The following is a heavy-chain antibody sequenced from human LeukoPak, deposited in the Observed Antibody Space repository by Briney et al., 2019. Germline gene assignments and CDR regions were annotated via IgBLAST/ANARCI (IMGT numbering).Heavy chain of an antibody. D-gene: IGHD3-22*01. V-gene: IGHV3-30*18. Sequence: GRSLRLSCAASGFTFSSYGMHWVRQAPGKGLEGVAVISYDGSNKYYADSVKGRFTISRDNSKNTLYLQMNSLRAEDTAVYYCAKASYYYDSSGYIDYWGQGTLVTVSS. CDR2: ISYDGSNK. J-gene: IGHJ4*02. CDR3: AKASYYYDSSGYIDY. CDR1: GFTFSSYG.